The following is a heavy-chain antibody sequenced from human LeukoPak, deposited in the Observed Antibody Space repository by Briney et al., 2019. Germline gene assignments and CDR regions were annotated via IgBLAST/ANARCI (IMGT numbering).Heavy chain of an antibody. CDR2: IYTSGST. V-gene: IGHV4-4*07. Sequence: SETLSLTCTVSGGSISSYYWSWIRQPAGKGLEWIGRIYTSGSTNYNPSLKSRVTMSVDTSKNQFSLKLSSVTAADTAVYYCARDNKDIVVVPAEIGAFDIWGQGAMVTVSS. CDR3: ARDNKDIVVVPAEIGAFDI. CDR1: GGSISSYY. J-gene: IGHJ3*02. D-gene: IGHD2-2*01.